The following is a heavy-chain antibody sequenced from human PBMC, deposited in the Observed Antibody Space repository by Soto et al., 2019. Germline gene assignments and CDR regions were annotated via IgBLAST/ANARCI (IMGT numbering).Heavy chain of an antibody. CDR2: IKFDGSQR. V-gene: IGHV3-7*01. CDR1: GFALSRFW. Sequence: GGSLRLSCAASGFALSRFWMNWVRQAPGKGLEWVANIKFDGSQRSYVDSVKGRFTIFRDNAGNSLHLQMDSLRVEDTAVYFCARDAHYSDGDLRYDGHDLWGQGTMLTVSS. D-gene: IGHD2-21*01. J-gene: IGHJ3*01. CDR3: ARDAHYSDGDLRYDGHDL.